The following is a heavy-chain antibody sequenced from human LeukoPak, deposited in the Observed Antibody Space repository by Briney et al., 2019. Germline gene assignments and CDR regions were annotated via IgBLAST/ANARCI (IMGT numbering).Heavy chain of an antibody. V-gene: IGHV3-21*01. CDR3: ARDRSYYYGSGSKRWFDP. J-gene: IGHJ5*02. D-gene: IGHD3-10*01. CDR1: GFTFSSYS. Sequence: PGGSLRLSCAASGFTFSSYSMNWVRQAPGKGLEWVSSISSSSSYIYYADPVKGRFTISRDNAKDSLYLQMNSLRAEDTAVYYCARDRSYYYGSGSKRWFDPWGQGTLVTVSS. CDR2: ISSSSSYI.